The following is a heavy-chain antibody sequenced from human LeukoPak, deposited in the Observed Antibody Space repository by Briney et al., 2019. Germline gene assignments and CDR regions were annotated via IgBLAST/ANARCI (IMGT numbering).Heavy chain of an antibody. Sequence: PSETLSLTCAVYGGSFSGYYWSWIRQPPGKGLEWIGEINHSGSTNYNPSLKSRVTISVDTSKNQFSLKLSSVTAADTAVYYGARLRVWYDFWSGPSDAFDIWGQGTMVTVSS. CDR2: INHSGST. D-gene: IGHD3-3*01. CDR1: GGSFSGYY. CDR3: ARLRVWYDFWSGPSDAFDI. J-gene: IGHJ3*02. V-gene: IGHV4-34*01.